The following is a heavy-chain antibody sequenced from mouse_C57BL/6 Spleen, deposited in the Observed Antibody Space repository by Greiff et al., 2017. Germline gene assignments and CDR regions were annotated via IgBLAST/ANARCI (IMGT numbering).Heavy chain of an antibody. Sequence: QVQLQQPGAELVKPGASVKVSCKASGYTFTSYWMHWVKQRPGQGLEWIGRIHPSDSDTNNNQKFKGKATLTVDKSSSTAYMQLNSLTSGDSAVYYCAIDTTVVAPYGAMDYWGQGTSVTVSS. D-gene: IGHD1-1*01. CDR2: IHPSDSDT. V-gene: IGHV1-74*01. CDR1: GYTFTSYW. J-gene: IGHJ4*01. CDR3: AIDTTVVAPYGAMDY.